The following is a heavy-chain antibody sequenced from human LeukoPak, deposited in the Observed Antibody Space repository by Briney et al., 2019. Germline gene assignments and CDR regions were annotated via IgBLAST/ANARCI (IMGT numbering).Heavy chain of an antibody. V-gene: IGHV3-74*01. J-gene: IGHJ4*02. CDR1: AFTSRSHW. CDR2: INSAGSIT. CDR3: AREGDDSSGYHPIY. Sequence: RPLRLSCAVFAFTSRSHWMHWARQAPGQGMVWVSRINSAGSITSYADSVKGRFTISRDNAKNTLYLQMNSLRAEDTAVYYCAREGDDSSGYHPIYWGQGTLVTVSS. D-gene: IGHD3-22*01.